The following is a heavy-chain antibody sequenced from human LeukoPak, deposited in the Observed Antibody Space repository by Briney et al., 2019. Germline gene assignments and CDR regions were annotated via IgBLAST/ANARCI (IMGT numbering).Heavy chain of an antibody. V-gene: IGHV4-31*03. CDR2: IYYSGST. CDR1: GGSISSGGYY. Sequence: SETLSLTCTVSGGSISSGGYYWSWIRQHPGKGLEWIGYIYYSGSTYYNPSLKSRVTISVDTSKNQFSLKLSSVTAADTAVYYCARSGDSGYDEGNWFDPRGQGTLVTVSS. D-gene: IGHD5-12*01. J-gene: IGHJ5*02. CDR3: ARSGDSGYDEGNWFDP.